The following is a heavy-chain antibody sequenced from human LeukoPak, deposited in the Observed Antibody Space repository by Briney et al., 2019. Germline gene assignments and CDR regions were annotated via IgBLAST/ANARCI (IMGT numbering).Heavy chain of an antibody. Sequence: ASVKVSCKASGYTFTSYGISWVRQAPGQGLEWMGWISGYNGNTKYAQKFQGRVTMTTDTSTSTAYMELRSLRSNDTSMYYCARDPYYDILTGYSPYNWFDPWGQGTLVTVSS. CDR3: ARDPYYDILTGYSPYNWFDP. D-gene: IGHD3-9*01. J-gene: IGHJ5*02. CDR2: ISGYNGNT. CDR1: GYTFTSYG. V-gene: IGHV1-18*01.